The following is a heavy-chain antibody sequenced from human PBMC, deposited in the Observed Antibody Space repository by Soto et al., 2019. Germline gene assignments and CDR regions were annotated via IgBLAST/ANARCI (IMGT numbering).Heavy chain of an antibody. CDR1: GFTVSSNY. D-gene: IGHD6-13*01. J-gene: IGHJ4*01. CDR3: AWVPRRYSSWWQYFDY. Sequence: EVQLVESGGGLVQPGGSLRLSCAASGFTVSSNYMSWVRQAPGKGLEWVSVIYSGGSTYYADSVKGRFTISRHNSKNTLYLQMHRLGAEDTAVYFFAWVPRRYSSWWQYFDYWGQGTLVTVSS. V-gene: IGHV3-53*04. CDR2: IYSGGST.